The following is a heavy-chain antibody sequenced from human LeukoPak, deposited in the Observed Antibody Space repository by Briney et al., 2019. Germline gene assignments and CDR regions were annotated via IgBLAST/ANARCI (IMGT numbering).Heavy chain of an antibody. CDR1: GFTFSSYA. Sequence: GGSLRLSCAASGFTFSSYAMSWVRQAPGKGLEWVSAISGSGGSTYYADSVNGRFTIPRDNSKNTLYLQMNSLRAEDTVVYYCAKDLLSSSWYHFDYWGQGTLVTVSS. CDR2: ISGSGGST. J-gene: IGHJ4*02. D-gene: IGHD6-13*01. CDR3: AKDLLSSSWYHFDY. V-gene: IGHV3-23*01.